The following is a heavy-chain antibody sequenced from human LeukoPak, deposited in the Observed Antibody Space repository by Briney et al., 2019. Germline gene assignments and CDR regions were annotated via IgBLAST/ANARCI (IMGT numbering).Heavy chain of an antibody. CDR1: GYTFNAYY. CDR2: INPNSGDT. D-gene: IGHD2-8*02. V-gene: IGHV1-2*02. J-gene: IGHJ2*01. Sequence: ASVKVSCKASGYTFNAYYLHWVRQAPGQGLEWMGWINPNSGDTKYAQKFQGRVTMTGDTSISTVYMELSRLRFDDTAVYYCAILRLSTGLWWFFDLWGRGTLVTVSS. CDR3: AILRLSTGLWWFFDL.